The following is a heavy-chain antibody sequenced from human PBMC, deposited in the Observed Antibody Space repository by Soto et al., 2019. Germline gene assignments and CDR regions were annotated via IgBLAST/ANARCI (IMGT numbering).Heavy chain of an antibody. D-gene: IGHD3-9*01. CDR1: GGTFSSYA. Sequence: ASVKVSCKASGGTFSSYAISWLRQAPGQGLEWMGGIIPVFGTTNYEQNFQGRVTISADGSTSTDYMELSSLRSADTSVYYCATSSRYILIGKHAGKHYYYAMDVWGQGTTVTVSS. CDR2: IIPVFGTT. J-gene: IGHJ6*02. CDR3: ATSSRYILIGKHAGKHYYYAMDV. V-gene: IGHV1-69*13.